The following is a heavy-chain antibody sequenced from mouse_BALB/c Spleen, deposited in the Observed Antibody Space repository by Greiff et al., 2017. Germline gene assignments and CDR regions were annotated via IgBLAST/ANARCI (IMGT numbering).Heavy chain of an antibody. CDR3: ARPLTGKGAMGY. CDR2: INPSNGRT. J-gene: IGHJ4*01. V-gene: IGHV1S81*02. Sequence: QVQLQQPGAELVQPGASVKLSCKASGYTFTSYWMPWVKQRPGQGLEWIGEINPSNGRTNYTEKFKSTATLTVDNATSTAYMQLSSLTSEDSAVYYCARPLTGKGAMGYWGQGTSVTVSS. CDR1: GYTFTSYW. D-gene: IGHD4-1*01.